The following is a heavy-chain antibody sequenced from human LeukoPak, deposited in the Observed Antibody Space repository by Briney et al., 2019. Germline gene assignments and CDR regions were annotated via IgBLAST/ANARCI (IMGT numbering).Heavy chain of an antibody. Sequence: PSETLSLTCTVSGYSISSGYYWGWIRQPPGKGLEWIGSIYHSGSTYYNPSLKSRVTISVDTSKNQFSLKLSSVTAADTAVYYCARNLDYVWGSYRYWGQGILVTVSS. CDR2: IYHSGST. V-gene: IGHV4-38-2*02. D-gene: IGHD3-16*02. CDR1: GYSISSGYY. CDR3: ARNLDYVWGSYRY. J-gene: IGHJ4*02.